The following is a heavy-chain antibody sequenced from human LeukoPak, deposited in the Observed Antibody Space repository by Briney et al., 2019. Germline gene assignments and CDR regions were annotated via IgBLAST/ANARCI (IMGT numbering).Heavy chain of an antibody. D-gene: IGHD2-8*01. CDR1: GCTFTSYD. J-gene: IGHJ4*02. Sequence: ASVKVSCKASGCTFTSYDINWVRQAPGQGLEWMGWVTPTTGNTGYAQKFQGRVTITRDTSIGTTYLELSSLRSEDTAMYYCARGETQCMDYWGQGTLVTVSS. V-gene: IGHV1-8*03. CDR3: ARGETQCMDY. CDR2: VTPTTGNT.